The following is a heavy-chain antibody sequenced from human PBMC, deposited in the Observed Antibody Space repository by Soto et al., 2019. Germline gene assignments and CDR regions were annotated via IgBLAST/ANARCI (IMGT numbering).Heavy chain of an antibody. CDR1: GFTFSSYA. V-gene: IGHV3-23*01. Sequence: DVQLFESGGELVQPGGSLRLACAASGFTFSSYAMSWVRQAPGKGLEWVSGLSGSGGSTNYADSVKGRFTISRDNSKNTLYLQMSSLRDDDTAIYYCAKALRDWGFFDSWGQGTLVTVSS. CDR3: AKALRDWGFFDS. D-gene: IGHD7-27*01. J-gene: IGHJ4*02. CDR2: LSGSGGST.